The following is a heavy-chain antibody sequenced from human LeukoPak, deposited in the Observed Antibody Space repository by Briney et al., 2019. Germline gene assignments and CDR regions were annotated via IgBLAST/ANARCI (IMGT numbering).Heavy chain of an antibody. CDR3: ARAAPPLGGATDY. Sequence: GGSLRLSCAASGFTVSSNYMSWVRQAPGKGLEWVSVIYNGGSTYYADSVKGRFTISRDNSKNTVYLQMNSLRAEDTAVYYCARAAPPLGGATDYWGQETRVPVS. J-gene: IGHJ4*02. D-gene: IGHD3-16*01. CDR1: GFTVSSNY. V-gene: IGHV3-66*01. CDR2: IYNGGST.